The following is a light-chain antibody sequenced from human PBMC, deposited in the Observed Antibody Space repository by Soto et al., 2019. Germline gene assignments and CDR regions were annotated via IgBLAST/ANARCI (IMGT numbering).Light chain of an antibody. Sequence: ENVLRQSPATLSLSPGERATLSCRASQSVSSYLAWYQQKPGQAPRLLIYDASNRATGIPARFSGSGSGTDFTLTISSLEPEDFAVYYCQQRSNWPWTFGQGTKVDIK. CDR3: QQRSNWPWT. V-gene: IGKV3-11*01. CDR2: DAS. J-gene: IGKJ1*01. CDR1: QSVSSY.